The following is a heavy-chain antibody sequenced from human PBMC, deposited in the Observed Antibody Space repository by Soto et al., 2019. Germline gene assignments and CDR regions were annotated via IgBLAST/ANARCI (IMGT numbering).Heavy chain of an antibody. CDR2: IKQDGSEK. V-gene: IGHV3-7*01. D-gene: IGHD6-6*01. CDR1: GSTFSSYW. Sequence: GGSLRLSCAASGSTFSSYWMSWVRQAPGKGLEWVANIKQDGSEKYYVDSVKGRFTISRDNAKNSLYLQMNSLRAEDTAVYYCARGRRYSSSSHYYYYGMDVWGQGTTVTVSS. CDR3: ARGRRYSSSSHYYYYGMDV. J-gene: IGHJ6*02.